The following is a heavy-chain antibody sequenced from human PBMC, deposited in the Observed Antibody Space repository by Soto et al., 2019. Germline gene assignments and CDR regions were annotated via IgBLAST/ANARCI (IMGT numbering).Heavy chain of an antibody. D-gene: IGHD6-19*01. CDR3: ASAAVTGTAGLDF. J-gene: IGHJ4*02. V-gene: IGHV1-2*02. Sequence: ASVKVSCKASGYTFSCFYMHWVRQAPGQGLEWMGWINPNSCGTKYAEKFQGRVTMTRDTSISTAYVELSRLTSDDTAVYYCASAAVTGTAGLDFWGQGTLVTVSS. CDR1: GYTFSCFY. CDR2: INPNSCGT.